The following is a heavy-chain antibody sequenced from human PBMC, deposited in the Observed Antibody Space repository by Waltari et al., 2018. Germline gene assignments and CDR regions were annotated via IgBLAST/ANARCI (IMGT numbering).Heavy chain of an antibody. CDR1: TGYY. J-gene: IGHJ6*02. V-gene: IGHV1-2*02. D-gene: IGHD3-3*01. CDR2: INPNSGGT. CDR3: ARDPYDQSELPLRFLEWTPPPGMDV. Sequence: TGYYMHWVRQAPGQGLEWMGWINPNSGGTNYAQKFQGRVTMTRDTSISTAYMELSRLRSDDTAVYYCARDPYDQSELPLRFLEWTPPPGMDVWGQGTTVTVSS.